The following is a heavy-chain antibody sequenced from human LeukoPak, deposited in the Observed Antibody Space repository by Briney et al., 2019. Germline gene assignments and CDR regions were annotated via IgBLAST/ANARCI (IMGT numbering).Heavy chain of an antibody. D-gene: IGHD3-16*01. CDR2: ITSSSTYI. V-gene: IGHV3-21*01. CDR3: ARVVMRADQRPSYFDF. J-gene: IGHJ4*02. Sequence: RSLRLSGAASGFTFSAYSMNWVRQAPGKGLEWVSCITSSSTYIYHADSVKGRFTISRDNAKNSLHLQMNSLRAEDTAVYYCARVVMRADQRPSYFDFWGQGTLVTVSS. CDR1: GFTFSAYS.